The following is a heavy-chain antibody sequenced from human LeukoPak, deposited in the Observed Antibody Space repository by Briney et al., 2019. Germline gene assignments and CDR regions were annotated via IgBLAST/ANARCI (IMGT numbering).Heavy chain of an antibody. CDR3: AKVDSPRDDYGDFDAFDI. J-gene: IGHJ3*02. D-gene: IGHD4-17*01. V-gene: IGHV3-23*01. Sequence: PGGSLRLSCAASGFTFSSYAMSWVRQAPGKGLEWVSAISGSGGSTYYADSVKGRFTISRDNSKNTLYLQMNSLRAEDTAVYYCAKVDSPRDDYGDFDAFDIWGQGTMVTVSS. CDR1: GFTFSSYA. CDR2: ISGSGGST.